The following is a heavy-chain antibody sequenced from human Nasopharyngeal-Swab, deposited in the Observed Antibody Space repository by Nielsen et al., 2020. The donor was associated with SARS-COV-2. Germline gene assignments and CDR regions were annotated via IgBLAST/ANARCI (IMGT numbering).Heavy chain of an antibody. CDR3: ARDNRLQLWLRFYGLDV. Sequence: GESLKISCAASGFTFDDYAMHWVRQAPGKGLEWVSLIYSDGSTYYSDSVRGRFTISRDNSKNTLYLQMNYLRAEDTALYYCARDNRLQLWLRFYGLDVWGQGTTVTVSS. D-gene: IGHD5-18*01. V-gene: IGHV3-66*01. J-gene: IGHJ6*02. CDR2: IYSDGST. CDR1: GFTFDDYA.